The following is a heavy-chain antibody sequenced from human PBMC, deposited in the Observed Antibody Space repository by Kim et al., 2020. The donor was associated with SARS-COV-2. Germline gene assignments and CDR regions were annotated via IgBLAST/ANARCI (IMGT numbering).Heavy chain of an antibody. V-gene: IGHV7-4-1*02. D-gene: IGHD3-22*01. J-gene: IGHJ3*02. CDR2: INTNTGNP. CDR3: ARVRSTYYYDSSGYYNDAFDI. Sequence: ASVKVSCKASGYTFTSYAMTWVRQAPGQGLEWMGCINTNTGNPTYAQGFTGRFVFSLDTSVSTAYLQISSLKAEDTAVYYCARVRSTYYYDSSGYYNDAFDIWGQGTMVTVSS. CDR1: GYTFTSYA.